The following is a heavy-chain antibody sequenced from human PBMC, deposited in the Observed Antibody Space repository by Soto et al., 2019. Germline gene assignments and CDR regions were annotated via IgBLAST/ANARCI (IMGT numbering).Heavy chain of an antibody. J-gene: IGHJ4*02. V-gene: IGHV1-18*01. D-gene: IGHD3-16*02. CDR1: GYTFTRYG. CDR2: ISAYNGNT. Sequence: ASVKVSCKASGYTFTRYGISWVGQAPGQGLEWMGWISAYNGNTNYAQKLQGRVTMTTDTSTSTAYMELRSLRSDDTAVYYCARESLYDYVWGSYRSLGDYWGQGTLVTVSS. CDR3: ARESLYDYVWGSYRSLGDY.